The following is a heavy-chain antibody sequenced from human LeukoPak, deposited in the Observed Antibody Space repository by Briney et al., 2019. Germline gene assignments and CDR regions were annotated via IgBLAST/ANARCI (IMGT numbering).Heavy chain of an antibody. CDR1: VGSISSSNW. J-gene: IGHJ4*02. V-gene: IGHV4-4*02. CDR3: ARVFDCSSTSCYYFDY. D-gene: IGHD2-2*01. CDR2: IYHSGST. Sequence: SETLSLTCAVSVGSISSSNWWSWVRQPPGKGLEWIGEIYHSGSTNYNPSLKSRVTISVDKSKNQFSLKLSSVTAADTAVYYCARVFDCSSTSCYYFDYWGQGTLVTVSS.